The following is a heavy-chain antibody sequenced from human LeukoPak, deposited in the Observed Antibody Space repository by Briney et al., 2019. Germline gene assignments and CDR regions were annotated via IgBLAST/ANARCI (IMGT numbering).Heavy chain of an antibody. J-gene: IGHJ4*02. CDR2: IYTSGST. D-gene: IGHD3-9*01. Sequence: SETLSLTCTVSGGSISSGIYYWSWIRQPAGKGLEWIGRIYTSGSTNYNPSLKSRVTISVDTSKNQFSLKLSSVTAADTAVYYCARENILTGCFDYWGQGTLVTVSS. CDR1: GGSISSGIYY. V-gene: IGHV4-61*02. CDR3: ARENILTGCFDY.